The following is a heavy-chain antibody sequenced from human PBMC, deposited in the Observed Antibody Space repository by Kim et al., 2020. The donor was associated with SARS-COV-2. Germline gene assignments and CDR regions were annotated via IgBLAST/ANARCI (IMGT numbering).Heavy chain of an antibody. J-gene: IGHJ1*01. V-gene: IGHV4-31*03. D-gene: IGHD5-18*01. CDR2: MYNSGNT. CDR3: ARIGYGDVAEYYQQ. CDR1: GGSINSGGYY. Sequence: SETLSLTCTVSGGSINSGGYYWSWIRQRPGKGLEWIGYMYNSGNTNYNSSLRSRVIILVDTPNNQFSLILRSVTAADTAVYYCARIGYGDVAEYYQQWGQGTPVTVSS.